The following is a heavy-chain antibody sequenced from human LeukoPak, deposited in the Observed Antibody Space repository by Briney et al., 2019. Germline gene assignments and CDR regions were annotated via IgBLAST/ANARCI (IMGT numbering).Heavy chain of an antibody. V-gene: IGHV3-23*01. D-gene: IGHD3-16*01. CDR2: ISGSGGST. CDR1: GFTFSSYA. CDR3: AKVGDLEDYFDY. Sequence: GGSLRLSCAASGFTFSSYAMSWVRQAPGKGLEWVSAISGSGGSTYYADSVKGRFTISRDNAKNSLYLQMNSLRAEDTALYYCAKVGDLEDYFDYWGQGTLVTVSS. J-gene: IGHJ4*02.